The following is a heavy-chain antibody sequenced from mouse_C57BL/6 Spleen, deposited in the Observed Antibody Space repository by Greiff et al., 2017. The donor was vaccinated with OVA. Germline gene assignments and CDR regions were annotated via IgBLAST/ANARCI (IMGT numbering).Heavy chain of an antibody. J-gene: IGHJ2*01. Sequence: EVKLMESGEGLVKPGGSLKLSCAASGFTFSSYAMSWVRQTPEKRLEWVAYISSGGDYIYYADTVKGRFTISRDNARNTLYLQMSSLKSEDTAMYYCTRDGYYGSSYGYFDYWGQGTTLTVSS. D-gene: IGHD1-1*01. CDR2: ISSGGDYI. CDR1: GFTFSSYA. V-gene: IGHV5-9-1*02. CDR3: TRDGYYGSSYGYFDY.